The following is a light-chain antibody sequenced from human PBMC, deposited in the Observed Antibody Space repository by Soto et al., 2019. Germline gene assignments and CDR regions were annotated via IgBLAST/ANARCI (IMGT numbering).Light chain of an antibody. CDR3: QQVNNYPLT. J-gene: IGKJ4*01. Sequence: IQLTQSPSSLSASVGDRATITCRASQGLSSNLAWYQQKPGRDPKLLIYAASTLQSGVPSRFSGTGSETDFTLTISSLEPEDFATYYCQQVNNYPLTFGGGTKVEI. CDR1: QGLSSN. CDR2: AAS. V-gene: IGKV1-9*01.